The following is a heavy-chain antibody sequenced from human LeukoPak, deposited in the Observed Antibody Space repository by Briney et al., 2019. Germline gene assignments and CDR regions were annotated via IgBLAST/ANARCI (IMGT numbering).Heavy chain of an antibody. J-gene: IGHJ4*02. CDR3: ARVGLGYCSSTSCYHFDY. CDR2: ISAYNGNT. CDR1: GYTFASYG. D-gene: IGHD2-2*01. V-gene: IGHV1-18*01. Sequence: GASVKVSCKASGYTFASYGISWVRQAPGQGLEWMGWISAYNGNTNYAQKLQGRVTMTTDTSTSTACMELRSLRSDDTAVYYCARVGLGYCSSTSCYHFDYWGQGTLVTVSS.